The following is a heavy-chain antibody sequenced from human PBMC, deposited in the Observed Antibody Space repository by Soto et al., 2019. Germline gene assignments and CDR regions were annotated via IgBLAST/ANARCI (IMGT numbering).Heavy chain of an antibody. V-gene: IGHV1-69*01. CDR2: IIPMYGPA. J-gene: IGHJ5*02. CDR1: GGTFSSYA. Sequence: QVPLVQSGAEVKKPGSSVTVSCKASGGTFSSYAIHWVRQAPGQGLEWMGGIIPMYGPAKYAQRFQGRVTITADESTTTVYMELTSLTAQDTAVYYCASVTSTVRGVIDNWFDPWGHGTLVTVSS. D-gene: IGHD3-10*01. CDR3: ASVTSTVRGVIDNWFDP.